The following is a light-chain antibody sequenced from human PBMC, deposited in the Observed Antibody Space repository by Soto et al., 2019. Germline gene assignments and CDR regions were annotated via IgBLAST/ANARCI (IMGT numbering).Light chain of an antibody. CDR1: HYITNY. V-gene: IGKV1-39*01. Sequence: IQMTQSPSSLSASVGDRVTITCLASHYITNYLNWYQQKPGKAPKLLIYAASSLQSGVPSRFSGSGSGTDFTLAISSLQPEDFATYYCQQSYSTPWTFGQGTKVDIK. CDR3: QQSYSTPWT. CDR2: AAS. J-gene: IGKJ1*01.